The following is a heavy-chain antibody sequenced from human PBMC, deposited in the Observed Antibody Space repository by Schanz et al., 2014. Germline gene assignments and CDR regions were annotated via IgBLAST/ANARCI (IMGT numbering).Heavy chain of an antibody. J-gene: IGHJ6*02. Sequence: EVQLVESGGGLVKPGGSLRLSCAVSGFTVSSNHMSWVRQAPGKGLEWVSVIYSGIGAYYADSVKDRFTVSRDNAKNSLFLQMNSLRVEDTAVYYCARLPVGYGSGIWDVWGQGTSVTVSS. CDR2: IYSGIGA. D-gene: IGHD3-10*01. CDR3: ARLPVGYGSGIWDV. V-gene: IGHV3-66*04. CDR1: GFTVSSNH.